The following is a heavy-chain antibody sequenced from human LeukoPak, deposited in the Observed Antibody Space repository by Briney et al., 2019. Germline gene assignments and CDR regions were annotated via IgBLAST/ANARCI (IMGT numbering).Heavy chain of an antibody. J-gene: IGHJ3*02. D-gene: IGHD2-21*01. CDR3: ARDLASSYAFDI. CDR2: IYTSGST. V-gene: IGHV4-61*02. CDR1: GGSISSGSYY. Sequence: SQTLSLTCTVSGGSISSGSYYWSWIRQPAGKGLEWIGRIYTSGSTNYNPSLKSRVTISVDTSKNQFSLKLSSVTAADTAVYYCARDLASSYAFDIWGQGTMVTVSS.